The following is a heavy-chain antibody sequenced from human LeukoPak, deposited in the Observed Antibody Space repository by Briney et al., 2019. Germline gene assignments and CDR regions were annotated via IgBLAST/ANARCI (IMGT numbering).Heavy chain of an antibody. CDR2: IYPGDSDT. V-gene: IGHV5-51*01. CDR3: ATAPDCSGGSCYYFDY. CDR1: GYSFTSYW. Sequence: PGESLKISCKCSGYSFTSYWIGWVRQMPGKGLEWMGIIYPGDSDTRYSPSFQGQVTISADKSISSAYLQWGSLKASDTAMYYCATAPDCSGGSCYYFDYWGQGTLVTVSS. D-gene: IGHD2-15*01. J-gene: IGHJ4*02.